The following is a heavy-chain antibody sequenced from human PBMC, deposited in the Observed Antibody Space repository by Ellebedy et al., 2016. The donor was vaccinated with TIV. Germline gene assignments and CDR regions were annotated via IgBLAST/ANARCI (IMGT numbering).Heavy chain of an antibody. CDR1: GGSISSYS. J-gene: IGHJ4*02. CDR2: IYTTGTI. V-gene: IGHV4-4*07. Sequence: MPSETLSLTCTVSGGSISSYSWSWLRQSAGKGLEWIGRIYTTGTINYNPSLKSRVSMSRDTSKNQLSLKLNSVTAADTAVYYCATDLTDFGDYVGSDYWGQGVLVTVSS. D-gene: IGHD4-17*01. CDR3: ATDLTDFGDYVGSDY.